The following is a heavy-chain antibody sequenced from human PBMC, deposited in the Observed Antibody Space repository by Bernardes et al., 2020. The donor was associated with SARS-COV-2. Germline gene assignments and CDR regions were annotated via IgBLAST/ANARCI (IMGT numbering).Heavy chain of an antibody. CDR3: AHRKGGFGAGWFDP. V-gene: IGHV2-5*02. CDR1: GFSLSTSGAA. Sequence: GPTLANSTQTFTLTCTFSGFSLSTSGAAVGWIRQPPGKALVWFALIYLDDDKRYIPSLKSRLTIAKDTSKNQVVLTMTNKDPVDTATYYCAHRKGGFGAGWFDPWGQGTLVTVSS. D-gene: IGHD3-10*01. J-gene: IGHJ5*02. CDR2: IYLDDDK.